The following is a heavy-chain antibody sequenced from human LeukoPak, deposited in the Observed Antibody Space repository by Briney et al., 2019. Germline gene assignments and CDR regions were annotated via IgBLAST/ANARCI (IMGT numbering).Heavy chain of an antibody. Sequence: PSETLSLTCAVYGGSFGGYYWSSIRQPPGKGLELIGEINHSGSTNYNPSLKSRVTISVDTSKNQFSLKLSSVTAADKAVDYCATFVPRADSSSWYTFDYWGQGTLVTVSS. CDR1: GGSFGGYY. V-gene: IGHV4-34*01. CDR2: INHSGST. D-gene: IGHD6-13*01. J-gene: IGHJ4*02. CDR3: ATFVPRADSSSWYTFDY.